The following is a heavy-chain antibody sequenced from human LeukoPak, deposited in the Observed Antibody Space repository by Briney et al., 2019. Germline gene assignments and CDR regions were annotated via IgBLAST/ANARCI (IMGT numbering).Heavy chain of an antibody. CDR1: GFTFSYYF. V-gene: IGHV3-74*01. Sequence: GWSLRLSCAASGFTFSYYFMHWAGQAPGKELVWLSHLKSDGTNTDYAASLRGRFTLSRDNAKYPLYLRMDSVRVEDTSVYSCGRGGDTCSMDIWGRGTTVTVSS. CDR2: LKSDGTNT. D-gene: IGHD5-18*01. CDR3: GRGGDTCSMDI. J-gene: IGHJ6*02.